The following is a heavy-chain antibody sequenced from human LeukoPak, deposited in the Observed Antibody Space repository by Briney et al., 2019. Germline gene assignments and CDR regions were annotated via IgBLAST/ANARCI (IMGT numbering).Heavy chain of an antibody. V-gene: IGHV3-49*04. CDR3: ARLDTVVVPAAVDF. CDR1: GFTFGDYA. Sequence: GRSLRLSCTASGFTFGDYAMSWVRQAPGKGLEWVGFIRSKAYGGTTEYAASVKVRFTISRDDSKSIAYLQMNGLKIEDTAVYYCARLDTVVVPAAVDFWGQGTLVTVSS. CDR2: IRSKAYGGTT. D-gene: IGHD2-2*01. J-gene: IGHJ4*02.